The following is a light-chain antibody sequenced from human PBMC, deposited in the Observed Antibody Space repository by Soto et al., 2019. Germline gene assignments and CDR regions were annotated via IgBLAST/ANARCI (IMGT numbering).Light chain of an antibody. CDR2: KAS. V-gene: IGKV1-5*03. CDR1: RGISSW. CDR3: QQYSSFSRT. Sequence: DIQMTQSPPTLSASVGDRVTITCRASRGISSWLAWYQQKPGKAPKLLIYKASSLEGGVPSRFSGSSSGTEFTLTISSLQPEDFATDYCQQYSSFSRTFGQGTKVEIK. J-gene: IGKJ1*01.